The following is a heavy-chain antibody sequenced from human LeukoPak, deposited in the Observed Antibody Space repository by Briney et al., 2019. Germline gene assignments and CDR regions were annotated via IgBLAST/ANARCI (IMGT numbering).Heavy chain of an antibody. J-gene: IGHJ4*02. CDR1: GYIFTNSW. V-gene: IGHV5-51*01. CDR2: IYPGDSGT. D-gene: IGHD3-10*01. Sequence: GESLKISCKGSGYIFTNSWIAWVRQMPEKGLECMGIIYPGDSGTRYSPSFQGQVTISADKSISTAYLQWSSLKASDTAMYYCARLIKMVRGVPLNFDYWGQGTLVTGSS. CDR3: ARLIKMVRGVPLNFDY.